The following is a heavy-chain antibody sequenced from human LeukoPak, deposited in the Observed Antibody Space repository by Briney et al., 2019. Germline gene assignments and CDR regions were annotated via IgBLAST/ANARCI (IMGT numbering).Heavy chain of an antibody. J-gene: IGHJ4*02. V-gene: IGHV3-15*01. Sequence: GGSLRLSCAASGFTFSNAWMSWVRQAPGKGLEWVGRIKSKTDGGTTDYAAPVKGRFTISRDDSKNTLYLQMGSPRAEDTSVYYCARAGLYSGSGLDYWGQGILVTVSS. CDR1: GFTFSNAW. CDR2: IKSKTDGGTT. CDR3: ARAGLYSGSGLDY. D-gene: IGHD5-12*01.